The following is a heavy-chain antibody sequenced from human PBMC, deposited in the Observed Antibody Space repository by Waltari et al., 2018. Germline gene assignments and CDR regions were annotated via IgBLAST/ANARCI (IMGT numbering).Heavy chain of an antibody. J-gene: IGHJ2*01. CDR2: TYYRSKWYN. CDR3: ARGRWLRYVFDV. D-gene: IGHD5-12*01. CDR1: GDSVSSDSST. Sequence: QVQLQQSGPGLVKPSQSLSLTCAIPGDSVSSDSSTWNWIRQSPSRGLGWLGRTYYRSKWYNDYAVSVKSRITINSDTSKNLLSLQLNSVTPEDAAVYYCARGRWLRYVFDVWGRGTRVTVSS. V-gene: IGHV6-1*02.